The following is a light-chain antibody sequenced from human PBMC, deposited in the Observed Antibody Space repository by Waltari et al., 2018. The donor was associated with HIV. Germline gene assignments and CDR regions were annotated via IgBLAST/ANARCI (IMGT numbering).Light chain of an antibody. Sequence: DIVMTQSPLSLPVTPGEPASISCRSSQSLLHSNGYNYLDWYLQKPGQSPQLLIYLGSNRASGVPDRFSGSGSGTDFTLKISRVEAEDVGVYYCQQYYTTPSLTFGGGTKVEIK. CDR1: QSLLHSNGYNY. J-gene: IGKJ4*01. V-gene: IGKV2-28*01. CDR2: LGS. CDR3: QQYYTTPSLT.